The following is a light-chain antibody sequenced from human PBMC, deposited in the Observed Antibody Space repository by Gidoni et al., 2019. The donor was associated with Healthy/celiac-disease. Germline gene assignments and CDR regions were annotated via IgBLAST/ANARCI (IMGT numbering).Light chain of an antibody. V-gene: IGKV1-9*01. J-gene: IGKJ4*01. CDR1: QGIRSY. CDR2: AAS. CDR3: QQLNSYCLT. Sequence: DIQLTQSPSFLSASVGDRVTITCRASQGIRSYLAWYQQKPGKAPKLLIYAASPLQSGVPSRFRGSGSATEFTLTISSLQPEDFATYYCQQLNSYCLTFGGGTKVEIK.